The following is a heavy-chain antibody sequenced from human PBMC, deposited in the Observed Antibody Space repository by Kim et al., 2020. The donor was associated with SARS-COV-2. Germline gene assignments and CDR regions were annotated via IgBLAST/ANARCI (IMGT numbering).Heavy chain of an antibody. J-gene: IGHJ1*01. D-gene: IGHD1-26*01. CDR3: TKSFTARATPES. V-gene: IGHV3-23*01. CDR1: GFTFSNYA. CDR2: IGGCGADT. Sequence: GGSLRLSCVASGFTFSNYAMGWVRQSPGKRLEWLSAIGGCGADTYYADSVKGRYTISRDNSKDTLFLQMNSLRAEDTAVYYCTKSFTARATPESGGRGTL.